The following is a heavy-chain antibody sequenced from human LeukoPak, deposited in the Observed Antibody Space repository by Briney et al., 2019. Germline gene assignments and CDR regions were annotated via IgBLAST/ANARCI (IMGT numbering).Heavy chain of an antibody. CDR1: GFIFSNYS. CDR3: AKADRGWGVITKD. V-gene: IGHV3-23*01. D-gene: IGHD3-10*01. Sequence: GGSLSLSCVASGFIFSNYSMSWVRQAPGKGLEWVSAVGGSSDFTYYADYVQGRFTISRDNCKKTLYLRMNSLRAEDPAVYYCAKADRGWGVITKDWGQGTLVTVSS. CDR2: VGGSSDFT. J-gene: IGHJ4*02.